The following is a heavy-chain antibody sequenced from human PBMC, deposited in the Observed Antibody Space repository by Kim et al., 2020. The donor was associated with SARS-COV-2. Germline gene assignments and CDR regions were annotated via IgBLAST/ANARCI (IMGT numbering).Heavy chain of an antibody. J-gene: IGHJ6*02. D-gene: IGHD6-19*01. CDR3: ARGAGWGTWGYYYYGMDV. V-gene: IGHV3-53*01. CDR1: GFTVSSNY. CDR2: IYSGGST. Sequence: GGSLRLSCAASGFTVSSNYMSWVRQAPGKGLEWVSVIYSGGSTYYADSVKGRFTISRDNSKITLYLQTNSLRAEDTAVYYCARGAGWGTWGYYYYGMDVWGQGTTVTVSS.